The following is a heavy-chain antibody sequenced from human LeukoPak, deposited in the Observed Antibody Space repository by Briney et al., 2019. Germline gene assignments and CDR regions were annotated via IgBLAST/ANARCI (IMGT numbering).Heavy chain of an antibody. CDR1: GGSFSGYY. CDR3: ARHFGAAAGAMRVDAFDI. Sequence: SETLSLTCAVYGGSFSGYYWSWIRQPPGKGLEWIGEINHSGSTNYNPSLKSRVTISVDTSKNQFSLKLSSVTAAGTAVYYCARHFGAAAGAMRVDAFDIWGQGTMVTVSS. D-gene: IGHD6-13*01. V-gene: IGHV4-34*01. J-gene: IGHJ3*02. CDR2: INHSGST.